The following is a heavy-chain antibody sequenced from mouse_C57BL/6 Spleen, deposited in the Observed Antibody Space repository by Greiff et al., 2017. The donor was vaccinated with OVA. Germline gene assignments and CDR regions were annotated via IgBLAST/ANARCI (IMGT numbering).Heavy chain of an antibody. Sequence: QVQLQQPGAELVMPGASVKLSCKASGYTFTSYWMHWVKQRPGRGLEWIGRIDPNSGGTKYNEKFKSKSTLTVDKPSSTAYMQLSSLTSEDSAVYYCARWDSPFAYWGQGTLVTVSA. V-gene: IGHV1-72*01. CDR1: GYTFTSYW. D-gene: IGHD2-12*01. CDR2: IDPNSGGT. CDR3: ARWDSPFAY. J-gene: IGHJ3*01.